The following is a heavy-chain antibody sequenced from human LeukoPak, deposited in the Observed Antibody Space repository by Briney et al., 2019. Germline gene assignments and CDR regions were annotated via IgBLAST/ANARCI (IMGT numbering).Heavy chain of an antibody. J-gene: IGHJ4*02. D-gene: IGHD3-9*01. CDR2: INHRGST. CDR1: GGSFSGYY. Sequence: PSETLSLTCAVYGGSFSGYYWSWIRQPPGKGLEWIGEINHRGSTNYNPSLKSRVTISVDTSKNQFSLKLSSVTAADTAVYYCARGLPDPYYYDILTGYYKLGYFDYWGQGTLVTVSS. CDR3: ARGLPDPYYYDILTGYYKLGYFDY. V-gene: IGHV4-34*01.